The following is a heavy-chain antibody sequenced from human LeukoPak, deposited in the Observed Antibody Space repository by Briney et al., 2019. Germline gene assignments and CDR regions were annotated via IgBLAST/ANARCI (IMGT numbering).Heavy chain of an antibody. D-gene: IGHD2-2*01. J-gene: IGHJ4*02. Sequence: KSSETLSLTCTVSGGSISSYYWSWIRQPAGKGLEWIGRIYTSGSTNYNPSLKSRVTMSVDTSKNQFSLKLSSVTAADTAVYYCARSYCSSTSCYLYYFDYWGQGTLATVSS. CDR1: GGSISSYY. CDR2: IYTSGST. CDR3: ARSYCSSTSCYLYYFDY. V-gene: IGHV4-4*07.